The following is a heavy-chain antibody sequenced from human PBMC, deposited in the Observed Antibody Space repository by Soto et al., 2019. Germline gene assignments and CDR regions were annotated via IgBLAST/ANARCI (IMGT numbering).Heavy chain of an antibody. J-gene: IGHJ4*02. D-gene: IGHD4-17*01. CDR1: GFTFSSYA. Sequence: EVQVLESGGGLVQPGGSLRLSCAPSGFTFSSYAMSWVRQAPGKGLEWVSAISGSGGSTYYADSVKGRFTISRDNSKNTLYLQMNSLRAEDTAVYYCARKTTVVTPGDYWGQGTLVTVSS. CDR3: ARKTTVVTPGDY. CDR2: ISGSGGST. V-gene: IGHV3-23*01.